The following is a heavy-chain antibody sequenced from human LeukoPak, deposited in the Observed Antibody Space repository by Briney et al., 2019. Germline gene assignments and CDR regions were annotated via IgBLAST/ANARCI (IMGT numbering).Heavy chain of an antibody. J-gene: IGHJ4*02. CDR3: ARGTVHCSSTSCLPDY. CDR2: ISSSSSYI. D-gene: IGHD2-2*01. V-gene: IGHV3-21*01. Sequence: GGSLRLSCAASGFTFSSYSMNWVRQAPGKGLEWVSSISSSSSYIYYADSVKGRFTISRDNAKNSLYLQMNSLRAEDTAVYYCARGTVHCSSTSCLPDYWGQGTLVTVSS. CDR1: GFTFSSYS.